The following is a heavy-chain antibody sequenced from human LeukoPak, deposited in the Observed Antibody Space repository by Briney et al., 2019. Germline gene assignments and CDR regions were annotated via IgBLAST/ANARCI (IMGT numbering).Heavy chain of an antibody. CDR1: GFTFSSYS. Sequence: GGSLRLSCAASGFTFSSYSMNWVRQAPGKGLEWVSSISSSSSYIYYADSVKGRFTISRDNAKNSLYLQMNSLRAEDTAVYYCARSSLDCSSTSCLYYFDYWGQGTLVTVSS. V-gene: IGHV3-21*01. J-gene: IGHJ4*02. D-gene: IGHD2-2*01. CDR3: ARSSLDCSSTSCLYYFDY. CDR2: ISSSSSYI.